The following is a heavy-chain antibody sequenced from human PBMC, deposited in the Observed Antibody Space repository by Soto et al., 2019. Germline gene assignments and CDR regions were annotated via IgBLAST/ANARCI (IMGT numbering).Heavy chain of an antibody. V-gene: IGHV3-30-3*01. CDR3: AREKRFLESLDY. Sequence: GGSLTLSWAASGFTFSSYSMHWVRQAPGKGLEWVAVISYDGSNKYYADSVKGRFTISRDNSKDTLYLQMNSLRAEDTAVYYCAREKRFLESLDYWGQGTLVTVSS. J-gene: IGHJ4*02. D-gene: IGHD3-3*01. CDR1: GFTFSSYS. CDR2: ISYDGSNK.